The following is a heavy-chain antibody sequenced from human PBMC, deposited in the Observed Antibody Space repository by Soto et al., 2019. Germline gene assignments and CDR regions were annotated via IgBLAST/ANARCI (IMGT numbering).Heavy chain of an antibody. Sequence: ASVKVSCKASGGTFSSYAISWVRQAPGQGLEWMGGITPIFGTANYAQKFQGRVTITADESTSTAYMELSSLRSEDTAVYYCASQRGQQLVLSYFDYWGQGTLVTVSS. J-gene: IGHJ4*02. CDR3: ASQRGQQLVLSYFDY. V-gene: IGHV1-69*13. CDR1: GGTFSSYA. CDR2: ITPIFGTA. D-gene: IGHD6-13*01.